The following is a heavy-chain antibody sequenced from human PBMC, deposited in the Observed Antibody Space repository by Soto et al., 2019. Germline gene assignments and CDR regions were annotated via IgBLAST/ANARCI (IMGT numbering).Heavy chain of an antibody. CDR1: GYTFTSYG. CDR3: ARDADSSSWYAGAALFDY. V-gene: IGHV1-18*04. J-gene: IGHJ4*01. D-gene: IGHD6-13*01. Sequence: QVQLVQSGAEVKKPGASVKVSCKASGYTFTSYGISWVRQAPGQGLEWMGWISAYNGNTNYAQKLQGRVTMTTDTSTSTAYMELRSLRSDDTAVYYCARDADSSSWYAGAALFDYWGHVTLVTVSS. CDR2: ISAYNGNT.